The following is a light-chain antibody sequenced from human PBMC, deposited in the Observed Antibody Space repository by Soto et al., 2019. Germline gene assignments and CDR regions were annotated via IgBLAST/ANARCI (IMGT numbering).Light chain of an antibody. J-gene: IGKJ1*01. CDR3: QQYNNWWT. CDR1: QSVSSN. Sequence: EIVMTQSPATLSVSPGARATLSCSAIQSVSSNLAWDQQKPGQAPRLLIYGASTRATGIPARLSGSGSGTEFTLTISSLQSEDFAVYYCQQYNNWWTFGQGTKVEIK. CDR2: GAS. V-gene: IGKV3-15*01.